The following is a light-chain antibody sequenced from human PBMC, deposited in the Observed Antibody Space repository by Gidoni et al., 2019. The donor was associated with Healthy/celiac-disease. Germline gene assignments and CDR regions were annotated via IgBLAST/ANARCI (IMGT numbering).Light chain of an antibody. CDR1: QSVSSY. CDR3: QQRSNWPRYT. CDR2: DAS. V-gene: IGKV3-11*01. J-gene: IGKJ2*01. Sequence: EIVLTQSPATLSLSPGERATLSCRASQSVSSYLAWYQQKPGQAPRLLIYDASNRATGIPARFSGSGSGTDFTLISSSLEPEDFAVYYCQQRSNWPRYTFGQGTKLEIK.